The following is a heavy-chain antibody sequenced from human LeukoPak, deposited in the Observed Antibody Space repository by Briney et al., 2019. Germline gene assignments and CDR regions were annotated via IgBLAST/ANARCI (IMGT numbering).Heavy chain of an antibody. Sequence: PSETLSLTCTVPGGSISSSSYYWGWIRQPPGKGLEWIGSIYYSGSTYYNPSLKSRITMSVDTSKNQFSLKLSSVTAADTAVYYCARGGAHSGYDQGYYYYYYMDVWGKGTTVTVSS. V-gene: IGHV4-39*07. J-gene: IGHJ6*03. D-gene: IGHD5-12*01. CDR1: GGSISSSSYY. CDR2: IYYSGST. CDR3: ARGGAHSGYDQGYYYYYYMDV.